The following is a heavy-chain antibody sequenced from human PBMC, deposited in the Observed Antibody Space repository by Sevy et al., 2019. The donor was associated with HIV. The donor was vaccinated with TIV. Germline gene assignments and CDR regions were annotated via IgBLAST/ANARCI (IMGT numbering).Heavy chain of an antibody. CDR3: ARSGGTNLFDY. J-gene: IGHJ4*02. Sequence: GGSLRLSCAASGFTLINHWMHWVRQAPGKGLVWVSGISGDGATTTYADSVKGRFTISRDNAKNTLYVQMNSLRGEDMAMYYCARSGGTNLFDYWGQGILVTVSS. D-gene: IGHD2-15*01. CDR2: ISGDGATT. CDR1: GFTLINHW. V-gene: IGHV3-74*01.